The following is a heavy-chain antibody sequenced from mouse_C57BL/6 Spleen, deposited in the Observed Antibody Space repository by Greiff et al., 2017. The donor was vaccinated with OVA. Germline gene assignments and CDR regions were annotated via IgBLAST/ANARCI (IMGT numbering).Heavy chain of an antibody. V-gene: IGHV1-50*01. Sequence: QVQLQQPGAELVKPGASVKLSCKASGYTFTSYWMQWVKQRPGQGLEWIGEIDPSDSYTNYNQKFKGKATLTVDTSSSTAYMQLSSLTSEDSAVYYCARGVLRDYYAKDYWGQGTSVTVSS. J-gene: IGHJ4*01. CDR3: ARGVLRDYYAKDY. D-gene: IGHD1-1*01. CDR2: IDPSDSYT. CDR1: GYTFTSYW.